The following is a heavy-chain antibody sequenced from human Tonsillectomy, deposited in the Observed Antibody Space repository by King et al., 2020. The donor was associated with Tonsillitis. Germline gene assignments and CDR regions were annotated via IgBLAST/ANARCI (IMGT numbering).Heavy chain of an antibody. V-gene: IGHV3-49*04. D-gene: IGHD3-16*01. Sequence: QLVQSGGGLVQPGRSLRLSCTASGFTFGDHAMGWVRQAPGKGLEWVGFIRASDYGGTTESAASVKGRFSISRDDSKSIAYLQMNSLKTEDTAVFYCARGGGGDPFDIWGQGTMVTVSS. CDR3: ARGGGGDPFDI. CDR2: IRASDYGGTT. CDR1: GFTFGDHA. J-gene: IGHJ3*02.